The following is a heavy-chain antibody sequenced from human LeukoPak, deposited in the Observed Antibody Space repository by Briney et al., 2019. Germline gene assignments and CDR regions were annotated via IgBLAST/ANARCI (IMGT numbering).Heavy chain of an antibody. CDR2: IYTSGST. D-gene: IGHD3-3*01. J-gene: IGHJ3*02. CDR1: GGSISSYY. V-gene: IGHV4-4*09. CDR3: ARQGDYIYDAFDI. Sequence: SETLSLTCTVSGGSISSYYWSWIRQPPGKGLEWIGYIYTSGSTNYNPSLKSRVTISVDTCKNQFSLNLSSVTAADTAVYYCARQGDYIYDAFDIWGQGTMVTVSS.